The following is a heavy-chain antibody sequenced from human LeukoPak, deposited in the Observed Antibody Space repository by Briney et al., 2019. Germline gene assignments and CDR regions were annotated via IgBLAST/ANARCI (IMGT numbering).Heavy chain of an antibody. Sequence: GGSLRLSCTASGFTFGDYAMSWVRQAPGKGLEWVGFIRSKAYGGTTEYAASVKGRFTISRDDSKSIAYLQMNSLKTEDTAVYYCTRTDKIFGGMTGDVWGKGTTVTVSS. CDR1: GFTFGDYA. CDR2: IRSKAYGGTT. CDR3: TRTDKIFGGMTGDV. D-gene: IGHD3-3*01. J-gene: IGHJ6*04. V-gene: IGHV3-49*04.